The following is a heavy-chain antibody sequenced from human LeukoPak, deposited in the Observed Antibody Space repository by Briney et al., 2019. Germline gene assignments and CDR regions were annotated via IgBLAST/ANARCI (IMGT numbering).Heavy chain of an antibody. CDR1: GGSFSSGSYY. Sequence: SETLSLTCTVSGGSFSSGSYYWSWIRQPPGTGLEWIGYIYYSGSTNYNPSLKSRVTISVDTSKNQFSLKLSSVTAADTAVYYCARGVAVAASDYYYYYGMDVWGQGTTVTVSS. V-gene: IGHV4-61*01. CDR3: ARGVAVAASDYYYYYGMDV. J-gene: IGHJ6*02. D-gene: IGHD6-19*01. CDR2: IYYSGST.